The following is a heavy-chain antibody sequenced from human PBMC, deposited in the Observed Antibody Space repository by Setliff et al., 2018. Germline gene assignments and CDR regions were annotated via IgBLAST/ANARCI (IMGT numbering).Heavy chain of an antibody. Sequence: SETLSLTCTVSGYSISSGYYWGWIRQPPGKGLEWIGEINHSGSTNYNPSLKSRVTISVDTSKNQFSLKLSSVTAADTAVYYCARDNGGSYVYDAFDVWGQGTMVTVS. CDR3: ARDNGGSYVYDAFDV. J-gene: IGHJ3*01. CDR1: GYSISSGYY. CDR2: INHSGST. V-gene: IGHV4-38-2*02. D-gene: IGHD1-26*01.